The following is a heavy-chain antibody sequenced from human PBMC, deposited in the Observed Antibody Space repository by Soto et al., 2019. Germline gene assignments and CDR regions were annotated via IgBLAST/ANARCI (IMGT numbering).Heavy chain of an antibody. J-gene: IGHJ3*02. CDR2: TNHSGST. Sequence: SETLSLTCAVYGGSFSGYYWSWIRQPPGKGLEWIGETNHSGSTNYNPSLKSRVTISVDTSKNQFSLKLSSVTAADTAVYYCARTPVSVIDSAFDIWGQGEMVTVSS. CDR3: ARTPVSVIDSAFDI. CDR1: GGSFSGYY. D-gene: IGHD3-9*01. V-gene: IGHV4-34*01.